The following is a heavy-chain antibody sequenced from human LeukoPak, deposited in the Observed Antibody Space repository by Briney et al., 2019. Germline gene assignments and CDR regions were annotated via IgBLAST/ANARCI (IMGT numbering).Heavy chain of an antibody. D-gene: IGHD6-13*01. J-gene: IGHJ4*02. V-gene: IGHV1-69*04. CDR3: ARVGGSSWTDFDY. CDR1: GGTFSSYA. CDR2: IIPILGIA. Sequence: SVTVSCKASGGTFSSYAISWVRQAPGQGLEWMGRIIPILGIANYAQKFQGRVTITADKSTSTAYMELSSLRSEDTAVYYCARVGGSSWTDFDYWGQGTLVTVSS.